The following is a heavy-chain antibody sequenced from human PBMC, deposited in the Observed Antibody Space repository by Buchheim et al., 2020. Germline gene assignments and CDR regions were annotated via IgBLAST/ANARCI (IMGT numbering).Heavy chain of an antibody. J-gene: IGHJ4*02. CDR3: AKDQVEMANLSPYYFDY. CDR1: GFTFSSYG. D-gene: IGHD5-24*01. CDR2: IRYDGSNK. Sequence: QVQLVESGGGVVQPGRSLRLSCAASGFTFSSYGMHWVRQAPGKGLEWVAFIRYDGSNKYYADSVQGRFTIYRENSKNTLYLQMNSLRAEDTALYYCAKDQVEMANLSPYYFDYWGQGTL. V-gene: IGHV3-30*02.